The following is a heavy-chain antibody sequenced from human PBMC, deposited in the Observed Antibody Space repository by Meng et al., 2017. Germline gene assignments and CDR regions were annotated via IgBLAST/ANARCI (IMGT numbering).Heavy chain of an antibody. CDR1: GFTFSSYA. CDR2: ISGSGGST. CDR3: AKDVIVVVVAASLFDY. Sequence: GESLKISCAASGFTFSSYAMSWVRQAPGKGLEWVSAISGSGGSTYYADSVKGRFTISRDNSKNTLYLQMNSLRAEDTAVYYCAKDVIVVVVAASLFDYWGQGTLVTVS. V-gene: IGHV3-23*01. D-gene: IGHD2-15*01. J-gene: IGHJ4*02.